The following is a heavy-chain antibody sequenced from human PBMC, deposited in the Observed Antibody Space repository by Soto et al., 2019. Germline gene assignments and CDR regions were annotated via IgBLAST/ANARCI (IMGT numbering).Heavy chain of an antibody. CDR3: ARDQGYSFPFDP. D-gene: IGHD5-18*01. CDR2: ISAKNGNR. Sequence: ASVKVSCKASGYTFNNYGISWVRQVPGQGLEWMGWISAKNGNRNYAQKFQGRVTMATDTSTNIAFMDLTDLTSNDTAMYYCARDQGYSFPFDPWGQGTLVTVSS. J-gene: IGHJ5*02. CDR1: GYTFNNYG. V-gene: IGHV1-18*04.